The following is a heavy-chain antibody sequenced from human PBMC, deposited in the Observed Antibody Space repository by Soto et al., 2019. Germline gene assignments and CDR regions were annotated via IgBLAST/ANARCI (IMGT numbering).Heavy chain of an antibody. CDR3: ARESGVDYYDSSGYYSGPFDY. Sequence: SETLSLTCTASGGSISSGGYYWSWIRQHPGKGLEWIGYIYYSGSTYYNPSLKSRVTISVDTSKNQFSLKLSSVTAADTAVYYCARESGVDYYDSSGYYSGPFDYWGQGTLVTVSS. V-gene: IGHV4-31*03. D-gene: IGHD3-22*01. CDR1: GGSISSGGYY. CDR2: IYYSGST. J-gene: IGHJ4*02.